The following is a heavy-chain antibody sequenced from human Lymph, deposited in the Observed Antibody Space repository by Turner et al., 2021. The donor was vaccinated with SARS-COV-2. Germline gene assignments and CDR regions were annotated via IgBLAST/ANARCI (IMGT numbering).Heavy chain of an antibody. CDR1: GFTCSTYA. Sequence: QVQLVESGGGVVEPARSLRLSCAASGFTCSTYAKHWVRQAAGKGLEWVVVISDDGSNKYYADSVKGRFTISRDNSKNTLYLQMNSLRAEDTAVYYCARYGSGGYFYYGLDVWGQGTTVTVSS. V-gene: IGHV3-30*04. CDR3: ARYGSGGYFYYGLDV. D-gene: IGHD3-10*01. CDR2: ISDDGSNK. J-gene: IGHJ6*02.